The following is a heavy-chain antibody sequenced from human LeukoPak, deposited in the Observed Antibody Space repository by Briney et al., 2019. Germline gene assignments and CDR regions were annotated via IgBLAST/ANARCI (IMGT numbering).Heavy chain of an antibody. CDR3: ARSVLTIFGVVIDYYVDY. CDR1: GVSISSYY. V-gene: IGHV4-4*07. Sequence: PSETLSLTCTVSGVSISSYYWSWIRQPAGKGLEWIGRIYTSGSTNYNPSLKSRVTMSVDTSKNQFSLKLSSVTAADTAVYYCARSVLTIFGVVIDYYVDYWGQGTLGTVSS. J-gene: IGHJ4*02. D-gene: IGHD3-3*01. CDR2: IYTSGST.